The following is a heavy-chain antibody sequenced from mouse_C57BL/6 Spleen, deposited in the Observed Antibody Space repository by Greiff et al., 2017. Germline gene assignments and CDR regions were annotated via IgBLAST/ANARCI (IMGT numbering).Heavy chain of an antibody. D-gene: IGHD2-4*01. Sequence: VQLQQSGAELARPGASVKLSCKASGYTFTSSGISWVKQRTGQGLEWIGEIYPRSGNTYYNDKFKGKATLTADKSSSTAYMELRSLTSEDSAVYFCAGPYDYDREGFDYWGQGTTLTVSS. CDR1: GYTFTSSG. J-gene: IGHJ2*01. V-gene: IGHV1-81*01. CDR2: IYPRSGNT. CDR3: AGPYDYDREGFDY.